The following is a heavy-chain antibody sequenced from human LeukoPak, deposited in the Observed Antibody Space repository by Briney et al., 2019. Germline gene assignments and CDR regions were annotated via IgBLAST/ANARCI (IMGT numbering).Heavy chain of an antibody. V-gene: IGHV3-66*01. J-gene: IGHJ4*02. D-gene: IGHD6-13*01. CDR2: IYSVGST. CDR3: ATDSEVRSSWYYFDY. Sequence: GGSLRISCAASGFTVSSNYMSWVRQAPGKGMEWVSIIYSVGSTYYADSVKGRFTISRDDSKNTLYPQMNGLRAEDTAVYYCATDSEVRSSWYYFDYWGQGTLVTVSS. CDR1: GFTVSSNY.